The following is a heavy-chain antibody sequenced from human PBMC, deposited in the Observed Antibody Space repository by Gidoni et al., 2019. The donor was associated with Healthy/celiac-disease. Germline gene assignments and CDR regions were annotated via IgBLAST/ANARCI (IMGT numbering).Heavy chain of an antibody. D-gene: IGHD3-10*01. CDR1: GGYVSGYY. V-gene: IGHV4-34*01. CDR2: INHRGST. Sequence: QVQLQQWGAGEVKPAETLSLTCAVYGGYVSGYYWSWIRQPPGKGREWIGEINHRGSTNYSPSLKIRVTISVDTSKTQFALKLSSVPAAATAVYYCARAIYYSGSGRRTFYYWVQRTLVTVSS. J-gene: IGHJ4*02. CDR3: ARAIYYSGSGRRTFYY.